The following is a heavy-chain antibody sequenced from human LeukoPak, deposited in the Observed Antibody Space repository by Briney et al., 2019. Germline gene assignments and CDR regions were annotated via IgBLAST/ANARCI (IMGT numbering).Heavy chain of an antibody. CDR3: VYSGDYEKGY. CDR1: GFTFSHYW. V-gene: IGHV3-7*01. Sequence: GGSLRLSCAVSGFTFSHYWMSWVRQAPGKGLEWVANTDQAGSKTYYVDSVKGRFTISRDNAKNSLYLQMNSLRAEDTAVYYCVYSGDYEKGYWGQGTLVTVSS. CDR2: TDQAGSKT. D-gene: IGHD4-17*01. J-gene: IGHJ4*02.